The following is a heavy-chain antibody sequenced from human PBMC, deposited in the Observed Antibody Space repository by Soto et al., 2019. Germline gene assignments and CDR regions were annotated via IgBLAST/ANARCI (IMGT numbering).Heavy chain of an antibody. V-gene: IGHV4-39*01. J-gene: IGHJ6*02. D-gene: IGHD1-26*01. CDR2: IYYSGST. CDR3: ARLRYIVGFGDNYYYGMDV. Sequence: PSETLSLTCTVSGGSISSSSYYWGWIRQPPGKGLEWIGSIYYSGSTYYNPSLKSRVTISVDTSKNQFSLKLSSVTAADTAVYYCARLRYIVGFGDNYYYGMDVWGQGTTVTVSS. CDR1: GGSISSSSYY.